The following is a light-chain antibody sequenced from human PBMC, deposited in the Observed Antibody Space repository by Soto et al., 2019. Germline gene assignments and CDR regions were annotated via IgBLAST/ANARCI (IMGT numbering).Light chain of an antibody. V-gene: IGLV2-23*01. CDR3: CSYASGSTWV. Sequence: QSALTQPASVSGSPGQSITISCTGTSSDVGSHNLVSWYQQHPGKAPKIIISEDSKRPSGISNRFSGSKSVNTASLTISGLQAEDEADYYCCSYASGSTWVFGGGTKLTVL. J-gene: IGLJ3*02. CDR2: EDS. CDR1: SSDVGSHNL.